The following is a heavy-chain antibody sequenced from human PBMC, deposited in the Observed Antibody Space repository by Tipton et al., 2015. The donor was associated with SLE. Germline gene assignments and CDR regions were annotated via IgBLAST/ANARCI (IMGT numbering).Heavy chain of an antibody. CDR3: ARGQYKRDY. CDR1: GGSFSGYY. CDR2: MDHSGIT. V-gene: IGHV4-34*01. J-gene: IGHJ4*02. D-gene: IGHD1-1*01. Sequence: TLSLTCAVYGGSFSGYYWSWIRQPPGKGLEWIGEMDHSGITNYNPSLKSRVTLSVDTSKNQFSLNLRSVTAADTAVYYCARGQYKRDYWGQGTLVTVSS.